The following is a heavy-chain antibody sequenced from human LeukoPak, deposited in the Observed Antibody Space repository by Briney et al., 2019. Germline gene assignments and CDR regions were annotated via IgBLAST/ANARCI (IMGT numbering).Heavy chain of an antibody. CDR1: GGSISSGDYY. V-gene: IGHV4-30-4*01. D-gene: IGHD2-15*01. Sequence: PSQTLSLTCTVSGGSISSGDYYWSWIRRPPGKGLEWIGYIYYSGSTYYNPSLKSRVTISVDTSKNQFSLKLSSVTAADTAVYYCARGVVSCSGGSCYYYGMDVWGQGTTVTVS. CDR2: IYYSGST. J-gene: IGHJ6*02. CDR3: ARGVVSCSGGSCYYYGMDV.